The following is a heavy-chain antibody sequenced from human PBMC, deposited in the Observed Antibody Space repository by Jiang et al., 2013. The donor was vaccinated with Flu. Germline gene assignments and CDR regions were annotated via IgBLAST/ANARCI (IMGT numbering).Heavy chain of an antibody. CDR3: AKEASGSYFDY. Sequence: VQLLESGGGVVQPGRSLRLSCAASGFTFSSYGMHWVRQAPGKGLEWVAVISYDGSNKYYADSVKGRFTISRDNSKNTLYLQMNSLRAEDTAVYYCAKEASGSYFDYWGQGTLVTVSS. J-gene: IGHJ4*02. CDR1: GFTFSSYG. V-gene: IGHV3-30*18. D-gene: IGHD1-26*01. CDR2: ISYDGSNK.